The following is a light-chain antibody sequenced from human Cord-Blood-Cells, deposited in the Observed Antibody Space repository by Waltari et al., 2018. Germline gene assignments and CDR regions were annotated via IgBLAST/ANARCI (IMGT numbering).Light chain of an antibody. CDR1: SSDVGSYNL. CDR2: EGS. Sequence: QSALTQPASVSGSPGQSITISCTGTSSDVGSYNLVSWYQQHPGKAPKLMIYEGSKRPSGVSNRFSGSKSGNTASRTISGLQAEDEADYYCCSYAGRSYVFGTGTKVTVL. V-gene: IGLV2-23*01. J-gene: IGLJ1*01. CDR3: CSYAGRSYV.